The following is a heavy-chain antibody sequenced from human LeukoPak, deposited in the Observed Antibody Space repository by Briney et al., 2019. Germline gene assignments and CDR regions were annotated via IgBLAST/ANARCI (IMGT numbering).Heavy chain of an antibody. CDR2: ISSSSSYI. D-gene: IGHD1-26*01. V-gene: IGHV3-21*01. CDR3: ARGTNQWELLGWFDP. CDR1: GFTFSSYS. J-gene: IGHJ5*02. Sequence: GGSLRLSCAASGFTFSSYSMNWVRQAPGKGLEWVSSISSSSSYIYYADSVKGRFTISRDNAKNSLYLQMNSLRAEDTAVYYCARGTNQWELLGWFDPWGQGTLVTVSS.